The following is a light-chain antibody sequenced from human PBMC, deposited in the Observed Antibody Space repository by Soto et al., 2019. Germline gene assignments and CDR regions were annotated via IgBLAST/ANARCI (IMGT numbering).Light chain of an antibody. J-gene: IGKJ1*01. V-gene: IGKV1-5*01. Sequence: DIQMTQSPSTLSSSVGDRVTITCRPSQYITSWLAWYQRKPGKAPNLLIYDASSLESGVPSRFSGSGSGTEFTLTITSLQPEDFATYYCQQSGDTPPWTFGQGTKVDIK. CDR1: QYITSW. CDR2: DAS. CDR3: QQSGDTPPWT.